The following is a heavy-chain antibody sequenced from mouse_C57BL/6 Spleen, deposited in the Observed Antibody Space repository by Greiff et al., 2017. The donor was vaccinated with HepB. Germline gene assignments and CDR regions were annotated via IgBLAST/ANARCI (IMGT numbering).Heavy chain of an antibody. CDR1: GYTFTSYG. V-gene: IGHV1-81*01. CDR3: ARRDDRDAY. CDR2: IYPRSGNT. J-gene: IGHJ3*01. Sequence: VQLQQSGAELARPGASVKLSCKASGYTFTSYGISWVKQRTGQGLEWIGEIYPRSGNTYYNEKFKGKATLTADKSSSTAYMELRSLTSEDSAVYFCARRDDRDAYWGQGTLVTVSA.